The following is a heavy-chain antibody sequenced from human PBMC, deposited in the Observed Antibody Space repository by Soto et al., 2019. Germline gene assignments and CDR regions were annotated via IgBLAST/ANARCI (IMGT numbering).Heavy chain of an antibody. V-gene: IGHV3-30-3*01. J-gene: IGHJ4*02. Sequence: GGSLRLSCAASGFTFSSYAMHWVRQAPGKGLEWVAVISYDGSNKYYADSVKGRFTISRDNSKNTLYLQMNSLRAEDTAVYYCARGQRITIFGGPDYWGQGTLVTVSS. CDR2: ISYDGSNK. CDR1: GFTFSSYA. CDR3: ARGQRITIFGGPDY. D-gene: IGHD3-3*01.